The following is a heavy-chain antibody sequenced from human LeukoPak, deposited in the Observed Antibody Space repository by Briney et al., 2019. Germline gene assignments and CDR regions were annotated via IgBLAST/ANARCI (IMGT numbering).Heavy chain of an antibody. D-gene: IGHD3-22*01. V-gene: IGHV4-59*01. J-gene: IGHJ4*02. Sequence: SETLSLTCTVSGGSISSYYWNWIRQPPGKGLEWIGYIYYSGSTNYNPSLKSRVTTSVDTSKNQFSLKLSSVTAADTAVYYCARERLGYYDRSGLDCWGQGTLVTVSS. CDR2: IYYSGST. CDR3: ARERLGYYDRSGLDC. CDR1: GGSISSYY.